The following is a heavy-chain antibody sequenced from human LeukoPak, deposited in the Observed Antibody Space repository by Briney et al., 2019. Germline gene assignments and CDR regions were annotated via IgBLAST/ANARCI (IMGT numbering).Heavy chain of an antibody. CDR2: INLSGDST. D-gene: IGHD3-3*01. Sequence: GASVKVSCKASGYTFTNYYTHWVRQAPGQGLEWMGTINLSGDSTSYAQKFQGRVTMTRDTSTTTVYMELTSLGSEDTAVYYCARVAIFGTNWFDPWGQGTLVTVSS. J-gene: IGHJ5*02. V-gene: IGHV1-46*01. CDR1: GYTFTNYY. CDR3: ARVAIFGTNWFDP.